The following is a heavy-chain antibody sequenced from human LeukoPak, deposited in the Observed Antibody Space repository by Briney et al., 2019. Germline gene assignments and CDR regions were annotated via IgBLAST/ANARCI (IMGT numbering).Heavy chain of an antibody. J-gene: IGHJ3*02. D-gene: IGHD2-15*01. CDR3: ARVASHCSGGSCYSFDAFDI. CDR2: INPNSGGT. CDR1: GYTFTGYY. Sequence: ASVKVSCKASGYTFTGYYMHWVRKAPGQGLEWMGWINPNSGGTNYAQKFLGWVTMTRDTSTSTAYMELSRLRSDDTAVYYCARVASHCSGGSCYSFDAFDIWGQGTMVTVSS. V-gene: IGHV1-2*04.